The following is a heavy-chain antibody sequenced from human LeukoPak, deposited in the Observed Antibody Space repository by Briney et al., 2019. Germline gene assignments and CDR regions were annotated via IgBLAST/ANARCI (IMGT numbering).Heavy chain of an antibody. D-gene: IGHD3-3*01. V-gene: IGHV4-59*01. J-gene: IGHJ4*02. Sequence: SETLSLTCTVSGGSISNNYWSWFRQPPGKGLEWIGYIYYSGSTNYNPSLKSRVTISVDTSKNQFSLKLSSVTAADTAVYYCARSRGYDFWSGYYPTPFDYWGQGTLVTVSS. CDR3: ARSRGYDFWSGYYPTPFDY. CDR1: GGSISNNY. CDR2: IYYSGST.